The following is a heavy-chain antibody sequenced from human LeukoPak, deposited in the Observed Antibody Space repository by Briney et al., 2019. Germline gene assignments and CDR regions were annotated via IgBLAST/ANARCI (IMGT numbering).Heavy chain of an antibody. CDR2: ISAHNGNT. D-gene: IGHD2-15*01. Sequence: ASVKVSCKASGYTFTSYGISWVRQPPGQGLEWMGWISAHNGNTNYAQKLQGRVTMTTDTSTSTAYMELRSLRSDDTAVYYCARARGYCSGGSCYGVVWGQGTMVTVSS. V-gene: IGHV1-18*01. J-gene: IGHJ3*01. CDR3: ARARGYCSGGSCYGVV. CDR1: GYTFTSYG.